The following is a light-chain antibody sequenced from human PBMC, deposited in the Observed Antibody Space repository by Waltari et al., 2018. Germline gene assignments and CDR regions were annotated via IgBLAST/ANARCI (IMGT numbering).Light chain of an antibody. CDR1: SSNLGTNT. CDR2: DNN. CDR3: AAWDDSLNGPV. J-gene: IGLJ3*02. Sequence: QSVLTQPPSASGTPGQRVTISCSGSSSNLGTNTVNWYQQLPGTAPKLLIYDNNQRPSGVPDRFSGSKSGTSASLAISGLQSEDEADYSCAAWDDSLNGPVFGGGTKLTVL. V-gene: IGLV1-44*01.